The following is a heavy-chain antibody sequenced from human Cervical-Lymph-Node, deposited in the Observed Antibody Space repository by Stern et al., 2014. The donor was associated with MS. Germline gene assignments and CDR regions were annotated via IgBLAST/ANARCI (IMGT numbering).Heavy chain of an antibody. V-gene: IGHV4-30-4*01. CDR1: GGSLSSAEYY. CDR3: SRDADGYSLVFGY. CDR2: IHYSGTT. Sequence: QVQLQESGPGLVKPSQTLSLTCAVTGGSLSSAEYYWSWIRQSPGKGLEWIGYIHYSGTTYYNPSLKSRVTISVDTSKNQFSLNLRSVTAADTAVYYCSRDADGYSLVFGYWGRGTLVTVSS. J-gene: IGHJ4*02. D-gene: IGHD5-24*01.